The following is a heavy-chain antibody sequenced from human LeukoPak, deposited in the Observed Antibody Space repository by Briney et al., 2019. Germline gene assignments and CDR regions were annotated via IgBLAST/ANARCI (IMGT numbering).Heavy chain of an antibody. CDR1: GFTFSSYA. V-gene: IGHV3-30*04. CDR2: ISYDGSNK. Sequence: GGSLRLSCAASGFTFSSYAMNWVRQAPGKGLEWVAIISYDGSNKYYADSVKGRFTISRDNAKNSLYLQMNSLRAEDTAVYYCARVLQGSGSYFYYYYYYMDVWGKGTTVTISS. D-gene: IGHD3-10*01. CDR3: ARVLQGSGSYFYYYYYYMDV. J-gene: IGHJ6*03.